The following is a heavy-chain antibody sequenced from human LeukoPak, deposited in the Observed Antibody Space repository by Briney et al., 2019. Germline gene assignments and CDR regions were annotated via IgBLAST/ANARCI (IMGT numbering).Heavy chain of an antibody. CDR1: GYTFTSYA. Sequence: GASVKVSCKASGYTFTSYAMHWVRQAPGQRLEWMGWINAGNGNTKYSQEFQGRVTITRDTSTSTVYMELSSLRSEDTAIYYCARIRDGYNDAYDLWGQGTVVTVPS. CDR2: INAGNGNT. D-gene: IGHD5-24*01. V-gene: IGHV1-3*03. CDR3: ARIRDGYNDAYDL. J-gene: IGHJ3*01.